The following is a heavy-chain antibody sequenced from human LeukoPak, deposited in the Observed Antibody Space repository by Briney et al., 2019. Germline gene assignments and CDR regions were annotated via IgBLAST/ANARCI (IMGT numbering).Heavy chain of an antibody. CDR1: GGSISSYY. D-gene: IGHD2-2*01. J-gene: IGHJ4*02. Sequence: SETLSLTCTVSGGSISSYYWSWIRQPPGKGLEWMGYIYYSGSTNYNPSLKSRVTISVDTSKNQFSLKLSSVTAADTAVYYCARIVVVPAADLYYFDYWGQGTLVTVSS. CDR2: IYYSGST. CDR3: ARIVVVPAADLYYFDY. V-gene: IGHV4-59*01.